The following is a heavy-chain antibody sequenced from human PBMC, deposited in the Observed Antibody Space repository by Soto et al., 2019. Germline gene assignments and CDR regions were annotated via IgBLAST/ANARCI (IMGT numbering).Heavy chain of an antibody. Sequence: QLQLQESGSGLVKPSQTLSLTCDVSGGSISSGDYSWSWIRQPPGKGLEWIGYIYHGGSTYYNPSLKSRVTISVDRTKNQFYLKLSSVTAADTAVYYCAGRPLVGPTAPINAFDIWGQGTMVTVSS. J-gene: IGHJ3*02. V-gene: IGHV4-30-2*01. CDR2: IYHGGST. D-gene: IGHD1-26*01. CDR3: AGRPLVGPTAPINAFDI. CDR1: GGSISSGDYS.